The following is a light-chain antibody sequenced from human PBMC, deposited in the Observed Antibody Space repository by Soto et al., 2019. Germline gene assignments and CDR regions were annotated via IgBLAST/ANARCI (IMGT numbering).Light chain of an antibody. CDR2: EVS. J-gene: IGLJ1*01. CDR3: SSYTSSSTLYV. Sequence: ALTQPASLSGSPGQSITISCTGTSSDVGGYNYVSWYQQHPGKAPKLMIYEVSNRPSGVSNRFSGSKSGNTASLTISGLQAEDEADYYCSSYTSSSTLYVFGTGTKVTVL. V-gene: IGLV2-14*01. CDR1: SSDVGGYNY.